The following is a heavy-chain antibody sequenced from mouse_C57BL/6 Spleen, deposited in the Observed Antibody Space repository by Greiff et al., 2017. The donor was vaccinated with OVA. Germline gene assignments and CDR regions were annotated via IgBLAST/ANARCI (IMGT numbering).Heavy chain of an antibody. Sequence: VQLQESGAELVMPGASVKLSCKASGYTFTSYWMHWVKQRPGQGLEWIGELDPSDSYTNYNQKFKGKSTLTVDKSSSTAYMQLSSLTSEDSAVYYCARWDYGSSYGFAYWGQGTLVTVSA. V-gene: IGHV1-69*01. D-gene: IGHD1-1*01. J-gene: IGHJ3*01. CDR3: ARWDYGSSYGFAY. CDR2: LDPSDSYT. CDR1: GYTFTSYW.